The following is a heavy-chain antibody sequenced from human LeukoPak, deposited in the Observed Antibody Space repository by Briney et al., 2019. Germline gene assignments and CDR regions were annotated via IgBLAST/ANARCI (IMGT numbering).Heavy chain of an antibody. Sequence: SETLSLPRTVSGGPISGYCWCWIRQPPGKRLEWIGYVCSSGRTNFNPSLRTRVTISLDTSRNQFSLKLTSVTAADTAVYYCARNPSEVHPFDFWGKGPLVTSSS. J-gene: IGHJ4*02. CDR2: VCSSGRT. CDR3: ARNPSEVHPFDF. V-gene: IGHV4-59*08. CDR1: GGPISGYC. D-gene: IGHD6-19*01.